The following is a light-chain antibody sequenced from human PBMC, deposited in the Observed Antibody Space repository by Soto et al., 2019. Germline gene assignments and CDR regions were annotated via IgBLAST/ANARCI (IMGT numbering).Light chain of an antibody. CDR3: QQYGRSPWT. J-gene: IGKJ1*01. CDR1: QSVSSNY. V-gene: IGKV3-20*01. CDR2: GAS. Sequence: ESVLTQSPGALSLSQGERATLSCRASQSVSSNYLPWYQQKPDQAPRPLIYGASSRATGIPDRFSGSWAGTDFTLTISRLVTEDFAVYYCQQYGRSPWTFGQGTKVDIK.